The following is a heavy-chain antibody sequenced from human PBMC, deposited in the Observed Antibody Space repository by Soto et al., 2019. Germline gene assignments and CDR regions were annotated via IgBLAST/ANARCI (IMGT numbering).Heavy chain of an antibody. Sequence: PGGSLRLSCAASGFTFSSYGMHWVRQAPGKGLEWVAVISYDGSNKYYADSVKGRFTISRDNSKNTLYLQMNSLRAEDTAVYYCAKDHQYSSSWSPQVGYYFDYWGQGTLVTVSS. V-gene: IGHV3-30*18. D-gene: IGHD6-13*01. J-gene: IGHJ4*02. CDR2: ISYDGSNK. CDR3: AKDHQYSSSWSPQVGYYFDY. CDR1: GFTFSSYG.